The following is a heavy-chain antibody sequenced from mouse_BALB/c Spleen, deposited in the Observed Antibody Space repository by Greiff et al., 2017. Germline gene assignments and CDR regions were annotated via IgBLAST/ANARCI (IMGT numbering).Heavy chain of an antibody. CDR1: GFTFSDYG. CDR2: ISNLAYSI. D-gene: IGHD2-3*01. J-gene: IGHJ2*01. V-gene: IGHV5-15*02. Sequence: EVNVVESGGGLVQPGGSRKLSCAASGFTFSDYGMAWVRQAPGKGPEWVAFISNLAYSIYYADTVTGRFTISRENAKNTLYLEMSSLRSEDTAMYYCARAPYDGYYFYYFDYWGQGTTLTVSS. CDR3: ARAPYDGYYFYYFDY.